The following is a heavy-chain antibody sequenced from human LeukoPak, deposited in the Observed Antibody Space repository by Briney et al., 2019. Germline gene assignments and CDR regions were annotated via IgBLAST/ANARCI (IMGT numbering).Heavy chain of an antibody. J-gene: IGHJ6*02. Sequence: PTETLPLTCTVSGGSISSYYWSWIRQPAGKGQEWIGRIYTSGSTNYNPSLKSRVTMSVDTSKNQFSLKLSSVTAADTAVYYCARDKLSLVAPGYYYYYGMDVWGQGTTVTVSS. CDR3: ARDKLSLVAPGYYYYYGMDV. CDR1: GGSISSYY. V-gene: IGHV4-4*07. CDR2: IYTSGST. D-gene: IGHD2-8*02.